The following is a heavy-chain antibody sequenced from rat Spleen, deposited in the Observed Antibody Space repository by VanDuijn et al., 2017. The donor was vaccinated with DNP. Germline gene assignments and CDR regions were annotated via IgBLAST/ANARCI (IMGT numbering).Heavy chain of an antibody. V-gene: IGHV5S13*01. CDR2: ISTGGGDT. CDR1: GFTFSNYG. J-gene: IGHJ4*01. D-gene: IGHD1-12*01. CDR3: ARHRTIMPYYYAMDA. Sequence: EVQLVESGGGLVQPGRSMKLSCAASGFTFSNYGMAWVRQAPTKGLEGVASISTGGGDTYYRDSVKGRFTISRDNAKNTLYLQMDSLRSEDTATYYCARHRTIMPYYYAMDAWGQGASVTVSS.